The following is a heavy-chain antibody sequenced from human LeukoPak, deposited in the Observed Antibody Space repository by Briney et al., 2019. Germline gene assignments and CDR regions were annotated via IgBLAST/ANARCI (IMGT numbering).Heavy chain of an antibody. J-gene: IGHJ6*03. CDR3: ARDGGYDSSGYYYYYYYYYMDV. D-gene: IGHD3-22*01. Sequence: GGSLRLSCAASGFTFSSYSMNWVRQAPGKGLEWVSSISSSSSYIYYADSVKGRFTISRDNAKNSLYLQMNSLRAEDTAVYYCARDGGYDSSGYYYYYYYYYMDVWGKGTTVTVSS. CDR2: ISSSSSYI. CDR1: GFTFSSYS. V-gene: IGHV3-21*01.